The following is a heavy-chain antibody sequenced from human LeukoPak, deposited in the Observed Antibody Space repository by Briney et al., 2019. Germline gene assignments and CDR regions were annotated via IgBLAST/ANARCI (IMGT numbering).Heavy chain of an antibody. CDR1: GGSISSGGYY. CDR2: MYYSGST. CDR3: AGHDYYGSGSYR. Sequence: SQTLSLTCTVSGGSISSGGYYWSWIRQHPGKGLEWIGYMYYSGSTKYNPSLKSRVTISGDTSKNQFSLKLISVTAADAAVYYCAGHDYYGSGSYRWGQGTLVTVSS. J-gene: IGHJ5*02. D-gene: IGHD3-10*01. V-gene: IGHV4-31*03.